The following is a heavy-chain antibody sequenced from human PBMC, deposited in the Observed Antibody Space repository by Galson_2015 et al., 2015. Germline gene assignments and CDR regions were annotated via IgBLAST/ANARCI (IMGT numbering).Heavy chain of an antibody. CDR2: IYWDDDK. CDR3: AHSSKPFYVGRTRAADAFDI. D-gene: IGHD3-10*01. J-gene: IGHJ3*02. Sequence: PALVKPTQTLTLTCTFSGFSLSTSGVGVGWIRQPPGKALEWLALIYWDDDKRYSPSLKSRLTITKDTSKNQVVLTMTNMDPVDTATYYCAHSSKPFYVGRTRAADAFDIWGQGTMVTVSS. V-gene: IGHV2-5*02. CDR1: GFSLSTSGVG.